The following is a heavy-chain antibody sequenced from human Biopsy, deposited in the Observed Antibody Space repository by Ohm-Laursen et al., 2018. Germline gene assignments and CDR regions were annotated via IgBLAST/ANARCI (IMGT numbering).Heavy chain of an antibody. CDR3: AKDVFGGFSGSTDYYAYYFDS. D-gene: IGHD3-10*02. CDR1: GFTFSSFA. J-gene: IGHJ4*02. CDR2: ISDSGGST. V-gene: IGHV3-23*01. Sequence: SLRLSCAASGFTFSSFAMSWVRQAPGKGLVWVSGISDSGGSTHYADSVKGRFSISRDTSKNTLYLQMNSLRAEDTAVYYCAKDVFGGFSGSTDYYAYYFDSWGQGTLVTVSP.